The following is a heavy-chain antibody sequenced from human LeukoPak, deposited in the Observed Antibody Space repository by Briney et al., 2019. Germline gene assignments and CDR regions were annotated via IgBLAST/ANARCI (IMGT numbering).Heavy chain of an antibody. Sequence: PSETLSLTCAVSGGSISSGGYSWSWIQQPPGKGLKWIGYIYYSGSTNYNPSLKSRVTISVDTSKNQFSLKLSSVTAADTAVYYCARSEYSSSWGYFDYWGQGTLVTVSS. CDR3: ARSEYSSSWGYFDY. V-gene: IGHV4-61*08. CDR2: IYYSGST. D-gene: IGHD6-6*01. J-gene: IGHJ4*02. CDR1: GGSISSGGYS.